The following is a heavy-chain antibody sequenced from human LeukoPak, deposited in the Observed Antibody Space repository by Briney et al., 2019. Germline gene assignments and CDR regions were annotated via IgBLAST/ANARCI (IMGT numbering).Heavy chain of an antibody. Sequence: GESLKISCKCSGYSFTSYWLGWVRQMPGKGLEWMGVIYPCDSDTRYSPSFQGQVTISADKSISTAYLQWSSLKASDTAMYYCARGTYGGRNYYYYGMDVWGQGTTVTVSS. CDR3: ARGTYGGRNYYYYGMDV. V-gene: IGHV5-51*01. CDR2: IYPCDSDT. CDR1: GYSFTSYW. D-gene: IGHD4/OR15-4a*01. J-gene: IGHJ6*02.